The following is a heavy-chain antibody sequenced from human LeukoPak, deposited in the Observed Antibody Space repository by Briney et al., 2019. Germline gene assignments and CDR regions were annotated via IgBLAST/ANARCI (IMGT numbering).Heavy chain of an antibody. CDR1: GFTFSSYA. J-gene: IGHJ6*02. V-gene: IGHV3-23*01. CDR3: AKSQGYYYDSSGYYRGDYYYGMDV. CDR2: ISGSGGST. Sequence: GGSLRLSCAASGFTFSSYAMSWVRQAPGKGLEWVSAISGSGGSTYYADSVKGRFTISRDNSKNTLYLQMNSLRAEDTAVYYCAKSQGYYYDSSGYYRGDYYYGMDVWGQGTTVTVSS. D-gene: IGHD3-22*01.